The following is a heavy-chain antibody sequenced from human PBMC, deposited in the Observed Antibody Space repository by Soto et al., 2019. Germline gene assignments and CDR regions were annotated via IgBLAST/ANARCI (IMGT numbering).Heavy chain of an antibody. CDR3: ARGSWDDVSGHYYMDV. J-gene: IGHJ6*03. D-gene: IGHD5-12*01. CDR1: GDSVYSNSAG. CDR2: TYYKSKWFI. V-gene: IGHV6-1*01. Sequence: QVQLQLSGPGLVKPSQTLSLTCAISGDSVYSNSAGWNWIRQTPSRGLEWLGRTYYKSKWFINYAVSVKSRITINPDTSTNQFSLQLDSVTPEDTAVYYCARGSWDDVSGHYYMDVWGKGTTVTVSS.